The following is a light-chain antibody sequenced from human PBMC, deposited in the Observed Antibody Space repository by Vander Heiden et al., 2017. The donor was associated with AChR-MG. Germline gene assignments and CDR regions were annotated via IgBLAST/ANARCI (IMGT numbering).Light chain of an antibody. CDR2: DVS. CDR3: SSYTSSSTFDWV. J-gene: IGLJ3*02. Sequence: QSALTQPASVSGSPGQSITISCTGTSSDVGVYNYIAWYRQHPGKAPKLMIYDVSKRPSGVSNRFSGSKSGNTASLTISGLQAEDEADYYCSSYTSSSTFDWVFGGGTKLTVL. CDR1: SSDVGVYNY. V-gene: IGLV2-14*01.